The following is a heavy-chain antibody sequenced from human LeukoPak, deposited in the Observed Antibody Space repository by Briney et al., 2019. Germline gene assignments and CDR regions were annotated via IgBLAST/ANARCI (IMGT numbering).Heavy chain of an antibody. CDR2: IYSSGST. D-gene: IGHD5-18*01. V-gene: IGHV4-61*10. CDR3: ARGRTAMVTHYYYMDV. Sequence: SETLSLTCTVSGGSFSSGTDYWSWIRQPAGKALAWIGRIYSSGSTNYNPSLKSRVTISVDTSKNQFSLKLSSVTAADTAVYYCARGRTAMVTHYYYMDVWGKGTTVTVSS. CDR1: GGSFSSGTDY. J-gene: IGHJ6*03.